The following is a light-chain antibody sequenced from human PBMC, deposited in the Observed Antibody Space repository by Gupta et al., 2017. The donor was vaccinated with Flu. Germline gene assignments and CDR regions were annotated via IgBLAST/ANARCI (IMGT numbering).Light chain of an antibody. CDR2: KDT. J-gene: IGLJ3*02. Sequence: SYELTQPPSMSVSPGQTARLTCSGDAVPNQYTYWYQQKRGQAPVLLIYKDTERPSGIPERFSASSSGTTVTLTINGVQAEDEGDYYCQSADSTAWVFGGGTKLTVL. V-gene: IGLV3-25*03. CDR1: AVPNQY. CDR3: QSADSTAWV.